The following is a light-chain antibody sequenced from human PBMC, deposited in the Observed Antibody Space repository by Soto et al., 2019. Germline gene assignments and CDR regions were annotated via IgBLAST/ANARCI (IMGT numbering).Light chain of an antibody. V-gene: IGLV2-14*01. CDR1: SSDVGAYNH. Sequence: QSVLTQSASVSGSPGQSITFSCTGTSSDVGAYNHVSWYQQHPGKAPKLMIYDVINRPSGVSNRFSGSKSGNTASLTISGLQAEDEADYYCSSYTTSSTVLFGGGTQLPVL. CDR3: SSYTTSSTVL. J-gene: IGLJ2*01. CDR2: DVI.